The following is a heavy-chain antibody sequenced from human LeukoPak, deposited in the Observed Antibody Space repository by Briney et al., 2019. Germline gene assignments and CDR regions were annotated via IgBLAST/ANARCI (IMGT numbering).Heavy chain of an antibody. Sequence: SQTLSLTCTVSGGSISSGSYYWSWIRQPAGKGLEWIGRIYTSGSTNYNPSLESRVTISVDTSKNQFSLKLSSVTAADTAVYYCAREGGDCSGGSCYLGYYYYYYMDVWGKGTTVTVSS. CDR2: IYTSGST. CDR1: GGSISSGSYY. CDR3: AREGGDCSGGSCYLGYYYYYYMDV. V-gene: IGHV4-61*02. D-gene: IGHD2-15*01. J-gene: IGHJ6*03.